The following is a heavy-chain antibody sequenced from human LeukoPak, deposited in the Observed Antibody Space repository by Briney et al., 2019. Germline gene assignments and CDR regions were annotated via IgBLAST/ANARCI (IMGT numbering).Heavy chain of an antibody. CDR2: ISGSGGST. V-gene: IGHV3-23*01. D-gene: IGHD6-19*01. J-gene: IGHJ4*02. CDR3: AKGSEWLVLYDY. CDR1: GFTFSSYA. Sequence: GRSLRLSCAASGFTFSSYAMSWVRQAPGKGLEWVSAISGSGGSTYYADSVKGRFTISRDNSKNTLYLQMNSLRAEDTAVYYCAKGSEWLVLYDYWGQGTLVTVSS.